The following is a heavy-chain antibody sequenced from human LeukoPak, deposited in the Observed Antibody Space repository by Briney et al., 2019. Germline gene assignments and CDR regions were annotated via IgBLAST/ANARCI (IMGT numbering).Heavy chain of an antibody. CDR3: ARDLEDYDSSGYYRLRYWYFDL. CDR1: GGSISSSSYY. CDR2: IYYSGST. J-gene: IGHJ2*01. Sequence: SETLSLTCTVSGGSISSSSYYWGWIRQPPGKGLEWIGSIYYSGSTYYNPSLKSRVTISVDTSKNQFSLKLSSVTAADTAVYYCARDLEDYDSSGYYRLRYWYFDLWGRGTLVTVSS. D-gene: IGHD3-22*01. V-gene: IGHV4-39*07.